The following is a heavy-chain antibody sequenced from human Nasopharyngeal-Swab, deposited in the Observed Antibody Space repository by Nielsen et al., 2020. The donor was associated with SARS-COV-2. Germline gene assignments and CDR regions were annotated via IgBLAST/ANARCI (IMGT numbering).Heavy chain of an antibody. J-gene: IGHJ5*02. CDR2: INHSGST. Sequence: SETLSLTCAVYGGSFSGYYWSWIRQPPGKRLEWIGEINHSGSTNYNPSLKSRVTISVDTSKNQFSLKLSSVTAADTAVYYCARGREYYGSGSYYNPWGQGTLVTVSS. CDR1: GGSFSGYY. D-gene: IGHD3-10*01. V-gene: IGHV4-34*01. CDR3: ARGREYYGSGSYYNP.